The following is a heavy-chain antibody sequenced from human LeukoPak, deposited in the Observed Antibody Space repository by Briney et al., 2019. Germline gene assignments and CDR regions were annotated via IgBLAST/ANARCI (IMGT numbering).Heavy chain of an antibody. J-gene: IGHJ2*01. CDR1: GGSISSYY. CDR2: IYTSGST. Sequence: SETLSLTCTVSGGSISSYYWSWIRQPARKGLEWIGRIYTSGSTNYNPSLKSRVTMSVDTSKNQFSLKLSSVTAADTAVYYCARDRSVYSSGWYGGYFDLWGRGTLVTVSS. CDR3: ARDRSVYSSGWYGGYFDL. V-gene: IGHV4-4*07. D-gene: IGHD6-19*01.